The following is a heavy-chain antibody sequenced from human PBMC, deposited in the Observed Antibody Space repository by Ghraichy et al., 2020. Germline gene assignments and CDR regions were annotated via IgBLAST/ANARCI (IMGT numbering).Heavy chain of an antibody. D-gene: IGHD1-1*01. CDR3: ARDPPGTVPFDY. V-gene: IGHV3-48*02. CDR1: GFIFSSYC. CDR2: ISSSSDTI. J-gene: IGHJ4*02. Sequence: GGSLRLSCAASGFIFSSYCMSWVRQAPGKGLEWISFISSSSDTIFYADSVRGRFSISRDNAKNSLYLQMNSLRDEDTAVYYCARDPPGTVPFDYWGQGTLVTVSS.